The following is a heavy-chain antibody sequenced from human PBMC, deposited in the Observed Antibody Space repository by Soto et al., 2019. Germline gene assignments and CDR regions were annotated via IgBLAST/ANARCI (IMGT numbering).Heavy chain of an antibody. CDR1: GGTFSCYA. V-gene: IGHV1-69*13. J-gene: IGHJ6*02. CDR3: AREGLVLVPTTVNSDYYYYAMDV. Sequence: GASVKVSCKASGGTFSCYAISWVRQAPGQGLEWMGGIIPRSATSNYAQRFQGRVTFTADESTSTAYMELSSLRPEDTAVYYCAREGLVLVPTTVNSDYYYYAMDVWGHGTTVTVS. CDR2: IIPRSATS. D-gene: IGHD2-15*01.